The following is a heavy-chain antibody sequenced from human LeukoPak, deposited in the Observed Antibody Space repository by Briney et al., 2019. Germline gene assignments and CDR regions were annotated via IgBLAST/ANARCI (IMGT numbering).Heavy chain of an antibody. V-gene: IGHV4-59*01. D-gene: IGHD1-20*01. J-gene: IGHJ4*02. CDR1: GGSISSYY. CDR2: IYYSGST. CDR3: ARAYNWNDGADY. Sequence: SETLSLTCTASGGSISSYYWSWIRQPPGKGLEWIGYIYYSGSTNYNPSLKSRVTISVDTSKNQFSLKLSSVTAADTAMYYCARAYNWNDGADYWGQGTLVTVSS.